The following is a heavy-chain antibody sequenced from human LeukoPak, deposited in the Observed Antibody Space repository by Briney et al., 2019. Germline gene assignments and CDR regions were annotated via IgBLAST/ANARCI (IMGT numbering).Heavy chain of an antibody. J-gene: IGHJ4*02. CDR1: GFTFSSYW. CDR3: VRLDRSGYMDY. V-gene: IGHV3-7*01. Sequence: GGSLRLSCAASGFTFSSYWMTWVRQAPGKGLEWVANMKQDGSEKNYVDSVKGRFTISRDNAKNSLYLQMNSLSAEDTAIYYCVRLDRSGYMDYWGQGDLLTVSS. CDR2: MKQDGSEK. D-gene: IGHD3-22*01.